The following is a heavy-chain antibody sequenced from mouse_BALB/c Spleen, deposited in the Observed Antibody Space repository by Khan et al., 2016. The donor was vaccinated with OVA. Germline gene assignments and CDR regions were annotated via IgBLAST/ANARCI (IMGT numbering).Heavy chain of an antibody. CDR1: GYTFTNYG. Sequence: QIQLVQSGPEVKKPGETVKISCKASGYTFTNYGMNWVKQAPGKSLKWMGWIYTYTGEPSYADDFKGRFAFSLETSASTAYLQLNNLKNEDTATYFCGKPPDFSYVMAYWRQENSDTVST. CDR2: IYTYTGEP. V-gene: IGHV9-3-1*01. J-gene: IGHJ4*01. CDR3: GKPPDFSYVMAY.